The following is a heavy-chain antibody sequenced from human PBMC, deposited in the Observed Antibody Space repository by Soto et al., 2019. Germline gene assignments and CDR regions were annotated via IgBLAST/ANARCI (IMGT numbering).Heavy chain of an antibody. V-gene: IGHV4-34*01. D-gene: IGHD6-6*01. J-gene: IGHJ6*02. CDR2: ISPSGTT. CDR1: SGSLSGYY. CDR3: ARAPKVSGSAQTRPDF. Sequence: SETLSLTCSLYSGSLSGYYWSWIRQPPGKGLEWIGEISPSGTTNYSPSLKSRVSISVDTSKNQFSLNLTSLTAADTAVYYCARAPKVSGSAQTRPDFWGQGSRVT.